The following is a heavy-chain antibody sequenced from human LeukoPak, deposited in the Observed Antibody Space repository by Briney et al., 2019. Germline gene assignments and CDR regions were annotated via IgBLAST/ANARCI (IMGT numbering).Heavy chain of an antibody. J-gene: IGHJ6*03. Sequence: GGSLRLSCAASGFTFSDYYMSWIRQAPGKGLEWVSYISSSGSTIYYADSVKGRFTISRDNAKNSLYLQMNSLRAEDTAAYYCARGRPPGPYYYIDVWGKGTTVTVSS. V-gene: IGHV3-11*01. CDR2: ISSSGSTI. CDR3: ARGRPPGPYYYIDV. CDR1: GFTFSDYY.